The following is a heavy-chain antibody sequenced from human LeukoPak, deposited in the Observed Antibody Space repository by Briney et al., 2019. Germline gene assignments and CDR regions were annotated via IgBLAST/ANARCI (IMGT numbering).Heavy chain of an antibody. D-gene: IGHD3-16*02. CDR1: GGSISSYY. V-gene: IGHV4-59*01. Sequence: SETLSLTCTVSGGSISSYYWSWIRQPPGKGLEWIAYIYYSGSTNYNPSLKSRVTISVDTSKNQFSLKLSSVTAADTAVYYCARGIMITFGGVIALDWFDPWGQGTLVTVSS. J-gene: IGHJ5*02. CDR2: IYYSGST. CDR3: ARGIMITFGGVIALDWFDP.